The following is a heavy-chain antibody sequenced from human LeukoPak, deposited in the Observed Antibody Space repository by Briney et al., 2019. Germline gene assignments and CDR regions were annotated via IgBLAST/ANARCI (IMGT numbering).Heavy chain of an antibody. D-gene: IGHD4-17*01. J-gene: IGHJ6*03. CDR1: GYTLTSYD. Sequence: ASVKVSCMPSGYTLTSYDINWVRQATGQGLEWMGWMNPNSGNTGYAQKFQGRVTMTRDRAISTAYMELSRLSSDERAVYYGAREVDYGEPNYYDYYMDGWGKGTTVTVSS. CDR2: MNPNSGNT. CDR3: AREVDYGEPNYYDYYMDG. V-gene: IGHV1-8*01.